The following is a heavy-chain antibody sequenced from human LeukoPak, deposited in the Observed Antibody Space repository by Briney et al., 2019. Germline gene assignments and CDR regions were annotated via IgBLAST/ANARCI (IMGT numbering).Heavy chain of an antibody. CDR3: ARRSTVTTFYIT. J-gene: IGHJ5*02. D-gene: IGHD4-17*01. V-gene: IGHV1-2*02. Sequence: GASVKVSGKASGYTFTGYYMHWVRQAPGQGLEWMGWINPNSGGTNYAQKFQGRVTMTRDTSISTAYMELSRLRSDDTAVYYCARRSTVTTFYITWGQGTLVTVSS. CDR1: GYTFTGYY. CDR2: INPNSGGT.